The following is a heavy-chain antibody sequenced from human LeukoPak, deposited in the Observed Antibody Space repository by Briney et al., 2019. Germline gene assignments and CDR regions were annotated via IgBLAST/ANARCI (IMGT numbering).Heavy chain of an antibody. D-gene: IGHD1-26*01. Sequence: SETLSLTCAVYGGSFSGYYWSWIRQPPGKGLEWIGEINHSGSTNYNPSLKSRVTISVDTSKNQFSLKLSSVTAADTAVYYCARGSGSGRPTLSYFDYWGQGTLVTVSS. CDR2: INHSGST. V-gene: IGHV4-34*01. J-gene: IGHJ4*02. CDR3: ARGSGSGRPTLSYFDY. CDR1: GGSFSGYY.